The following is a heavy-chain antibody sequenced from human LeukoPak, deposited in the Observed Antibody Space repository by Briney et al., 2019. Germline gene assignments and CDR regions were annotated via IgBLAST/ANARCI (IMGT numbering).Heavy chain of an antibody. CDR3: AKSTRNSGWTFDGSY. V-gene: IGHV3-23*01. D-gene: IGHD6-19*01. CDR1: GFTFSNYA. CDR2: ISGSGGST. Sequence: GGSLRLSCAASGFTFSNYAVSWVRQAPGKGLEWVSAISGSGGSTYYADSVKGRFTISRDNSKNTLYLQMNSLRAEDTALYYCAKSTRNSGWTFDGSYWGQGTLVTVSS. J-gene: IGHJ4*02.